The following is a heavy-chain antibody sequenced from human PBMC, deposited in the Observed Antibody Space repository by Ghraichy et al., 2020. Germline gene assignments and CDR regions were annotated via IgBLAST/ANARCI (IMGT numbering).Heavy chain of an antibody. J-gene: IGHJ4*02. CDR3: ARDSPDYYGSGSYYNVKSWGSYFDY. Sequence: GESLNISCAASGFTFSSYAMHWVRQAPGKGLEWVAVISYDGSNKYYADSVKGRFTISRDNSKNTLYLQMNSLRAEDTAVYYCARDSPDYYGSGSYYNVKSWGSYFDYWGQGTLVTVSS. CDR2: ISYDGSNK. D-gene: IGHD3-10*01. V-gene: IGHV3-30-3*01. CDR1: GFTFSSYA.